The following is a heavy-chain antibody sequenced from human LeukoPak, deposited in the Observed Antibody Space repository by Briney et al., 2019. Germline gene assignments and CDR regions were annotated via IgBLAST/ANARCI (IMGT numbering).Heavy chain of an antibody. CDR3: AKASQYSLSSNWFDP. D-gene: IGHD5-18*01. CDR2: ISWNSGSI. J-gene: IGHJ5*02. CDR1: GFTFVDYA. Sequence: PGRSLRLSCAASGFTFVDYAMHWVRQAPGKGLEWVSGISWNSGSIGYADSVKGRFTISRDNAKNSLYLQMNSLRAEDTALYYCAKASQYSLSSNWFDPWGQGTLVTVSS. V-gene: IGHV3-9*01.